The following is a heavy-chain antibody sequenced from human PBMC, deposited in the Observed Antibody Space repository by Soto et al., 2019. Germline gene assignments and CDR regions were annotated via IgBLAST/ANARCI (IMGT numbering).Heavy chain of an antibody. CDR1: GGTFSSYA. CDR3: ARPRSTFFGVATHDAFDT. J-gene: IGHJ3*02. Sequence: SVQVSCKASGGTFSSYAISWVRQAPGQGLEWMGGIIPIFGTANYAQKFQGRVTITADKSTSTAYMELSSLRSEDTAVYYCARPRSTFFGVATHDAFDTWCQGKTVTVSS. V-gene: IGHV1-69*06. CDR2: IIPIFGTA. D-gene: IGHD3-3*01.